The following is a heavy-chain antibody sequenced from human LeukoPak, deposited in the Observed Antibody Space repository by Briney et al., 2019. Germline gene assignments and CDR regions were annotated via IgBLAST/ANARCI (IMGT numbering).Heavy chain of an antibody. CDR3: ASQTGYSYGSLYYFDY. CDR2: IYYSGST. CDR1: GGSISSSSYY. D-gene: IGHD5-18*01. V-gene: IGHV4-39*01. J-gene: IGHJ4*02. Sequence: PSETLSLTCTVSGGSISSSSYYWGWIRQPPGKGLEWIGSIYYSGSTYYNPSLKSRVTISVDTSKNQFSLKLSSVTAADTTVYYCASQTGYSYGSLYYFDYWGQGTLVTVSS.